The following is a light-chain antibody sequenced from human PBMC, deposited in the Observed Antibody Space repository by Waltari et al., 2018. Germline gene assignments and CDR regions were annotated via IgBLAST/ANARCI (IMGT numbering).Light chain of an antibody. J-gene: IGKJ2*01. Sequence: DIQMTQSPSSLSASVGDRVTITCRASRRVSTNLNWYQQKPGKGPRLLIYAASSLQVRVPPRFSGSGSGTDFTLTISSLQPEDFATYSCQQSFNVPYTFGQGTKLEL. CDR3: QQSFNVPYT. V-gene: IGKV1-39*01. CDR2: AAS. CDR1: RRVSTN.